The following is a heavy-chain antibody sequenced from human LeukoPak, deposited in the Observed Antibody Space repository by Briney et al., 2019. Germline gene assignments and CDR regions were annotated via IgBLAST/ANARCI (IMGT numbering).Heavy chain of an antibody. D-gene: IGHD6-13*01. CDR2: IYYSGST. Sequence: PSETLSLTCTVSGGSVSTGTYYWSWIRQPPGKGLEWIAYIYYSGSTNYNPSLMSRVTISVDTSKNQFSLKLRSVTAADTAVYYCAKRGDSSSWYFDYWGQGTLVTVSS. CDR1: GGSVSTGTYY. J-gene: IGHJ4*02. CDR3: AKRGDSSSWYFDY. V-gene: IGHV4-61*01.